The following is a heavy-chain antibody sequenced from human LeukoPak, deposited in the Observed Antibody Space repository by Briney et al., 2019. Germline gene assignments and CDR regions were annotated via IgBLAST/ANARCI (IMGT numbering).Heavy chain of an antibody. V-gene: IGHV3-64*01. CDR2: ISSNGGST. J-gene: IGHJ4*02. Sequence: GGSLRLSCAASGFTFSSYAMHWVRQAPGKGLEYVSVISSNGGSTYYANSVKGRFTISRDNSKNTVYLQMNSLRAEDTAVYYCARDGLDSSGYWGQGTLVTVSS. D-gene: IGHD3-22*01. CDR1: GFTFSSYA. CDR3: ARDGLDSSGY.